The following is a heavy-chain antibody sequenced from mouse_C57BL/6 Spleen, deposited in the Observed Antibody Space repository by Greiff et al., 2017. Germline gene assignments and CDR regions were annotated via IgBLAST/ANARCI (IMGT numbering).Heavy chain of an antibody. J-gene: IGHJ2*01. D-gene: IGHD2-4*01. CDR2: ISGGGGNT. CDR1: GFTFSSYT. CDR3: ARRDYDSYYFDY. V-gene: IGHV5-9*01. Sequence: EVKVEESGGGLVKPGGSLKLSCAASGFTFSSYTMSWVRQTPEKRLEWVATISGGGGNTYYPDSVKGRFTISRDNAKNTLYLQMSSLRSEDTALYYCARRDYDSYYFDYWGQGTTLTVSS.